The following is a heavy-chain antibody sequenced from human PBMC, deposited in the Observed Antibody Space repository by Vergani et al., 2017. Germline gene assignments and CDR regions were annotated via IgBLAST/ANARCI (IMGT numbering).Heavy chain of an antibody. CDR2: ISCSGVSA. Sequence: EVQLLESGGGLVQPGGSLRLTCAASEFTFSNYAMNWVRQAPGKGLKWVSGISCSGVSAYYTDSVKGRFTISRDNSKNMLFLQMNNLRTEDTAIYYCAKQYFVSGNYLFDYWGQGTLVTVSS. J-gene: IGHJ4*02. CDR1: EFTFSNYA. V-gene: IGHV3-23*01. D-gene: IGHD3-10*01. CDR3: AKQYFVSGNYLFDY.